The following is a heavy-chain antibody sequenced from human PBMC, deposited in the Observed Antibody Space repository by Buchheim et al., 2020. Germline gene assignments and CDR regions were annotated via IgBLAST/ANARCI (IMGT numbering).Heavy chain of an antibody. CDR1: GYTFTTYG. Sequence: QVQLVQSGAEVKKPGASVKVSCKASGYTFTTYGISWVRQAPGQGLEWLGWIDTSNGNTNYAQKLQGRVTMTTDTSTSTAYMELRSLRSDDTAIYYCARDFFLGGRCSSTNCYNRNYFDPWGQGTL. CDR2: IDTSNGNT. V-gene: IGHV1-18*01. J-gene: IGHJ5*02. D-gene: IGHD2-2*02. CDR3: ARDFFLGGRCSSTNCYNRNYFDP.